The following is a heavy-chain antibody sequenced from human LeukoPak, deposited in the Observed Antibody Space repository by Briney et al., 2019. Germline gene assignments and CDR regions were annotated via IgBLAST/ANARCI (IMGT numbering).Heavy chain of an antibody. CDR3: ARNHPADY. J-gene: IGHJ4*02. V-gene: IGHV3-74*01. CDR2: TNSDGNST. Sequence: QPGGSLRLSCAASGFTFSSYWMHWVRQPPGNGLVWVSRTNSDGNSTRYADSVKGRFTISRDNAKNTLYLQMNSLRAEDTAVYYCARNHPADYWGQGILVTVSS. CDR1: GFTFSSYW.